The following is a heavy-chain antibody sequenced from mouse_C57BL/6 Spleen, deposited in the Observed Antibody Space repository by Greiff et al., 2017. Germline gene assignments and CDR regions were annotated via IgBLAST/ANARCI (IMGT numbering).Heavy chain of an antibody. J-gene: IGHJ4*01. D-gene: IGHD3-3*01. CDR2: ISSGGSYT. CDR1: GFTFRSYG. Sequence: EVKLMEPGGALVKPGGSLKLSCAASGFTFRSYGMYWVRQTPDKRLEWVATISSGGSYTYYPDSVTGRFTISSDNAKNTLYLQTSSLKSDETAMYYCARTRTVEEDCIAMDYWGQGTSVTVSA. V-gene: IGHV5-6*01. CDR3: ARTRTVEEDCIAMDY.